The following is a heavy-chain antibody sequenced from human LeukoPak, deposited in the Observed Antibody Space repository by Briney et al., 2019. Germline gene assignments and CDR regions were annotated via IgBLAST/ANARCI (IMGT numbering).Heavy chain of an antibody. CDR1: GYTFRSYD. D-gene: IGHD6-19*01. CDR3: ARDRDSSGWHVADY. CDR2: ISPNNGNT. J-gene: IGHJ4*02. V-gene: IGHV1-18*01. Sequence: GASVKVSCKASGYTFRSYDITWVRQAPGQGLEWIGWISPNNGNTNYAQKFKGRVTMTTDTPTSTAYMEMRSLRSDDTAVYYCARDRDSSGWHVADYWGQGTLVTVSS.